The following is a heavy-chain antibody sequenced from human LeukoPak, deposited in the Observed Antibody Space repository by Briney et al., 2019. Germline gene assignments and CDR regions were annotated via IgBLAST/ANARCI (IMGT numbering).Heavy chain of an antibody. CDR1: GFAFSSYA. V-gene: IGHV3-23*01. CDR2: ISGSGGST. Sequence: GGSLRLSCAASGFAFSSYAVTWVRQAPGKGLEWVSAISGSGGSTYYADSVKGRFTISRDNSKNTLYLQMNSLRAEDTAVYYCAKNRGYSYATFFDYWGQGTLVTVSS. CDR3: AKNRGYSYATFFDY. D-gene: IGHD5-18*01. J-gene: IGHJ4*02.